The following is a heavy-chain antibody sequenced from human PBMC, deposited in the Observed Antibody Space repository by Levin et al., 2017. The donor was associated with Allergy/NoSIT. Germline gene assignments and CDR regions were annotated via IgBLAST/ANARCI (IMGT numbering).Heavy chain of an antibody. Sequence: ASVKVSCKASGGTFSNYVINWVRQAPGQGLEWMGGIIPIFGSANYAQNFRGRVTITADESTSTAYMELSSLRSEDTAIYYCTRDKSNHDSLYYWGQGTLVTVSS. J-gene: IGHJ4*02. D-gene: IGHD3-3*01. CDR3: TRDKSNHDSLYY. CDR2: IIPIFGSA. CDR1: GGTFSNYV. V-gene: IGHV1-69*13.